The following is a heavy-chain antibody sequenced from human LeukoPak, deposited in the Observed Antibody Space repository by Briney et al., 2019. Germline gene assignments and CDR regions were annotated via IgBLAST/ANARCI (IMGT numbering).Heavy chain of an antibody. D-gene: IGHD6-19*01. J-gene: IGHJ4*02. CDR3: AREQWLVPFFDY. V-gene: IGHV4-34*01. CDR1: GGSFSGYY. Sequence: SETLSLTCAVYGGSFSGYYWSWIRQPPGKGLEWIGEINHSGSTNYNPSLKSRVTISVDTSKNQFSLKLSSVTAADTAVYYCAREQWLVPFFDYWGQGTLVTVPS. CDR2: INHSGST.